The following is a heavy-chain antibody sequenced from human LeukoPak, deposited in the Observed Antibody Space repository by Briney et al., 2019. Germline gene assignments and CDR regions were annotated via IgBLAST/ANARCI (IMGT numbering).Heavy chain of an antibody. J-gene: IGHJ1*01. V-gene: IGHV4-39*07. CDR1: GGSIRSSSYY. D-gene: IGHD3-10*01. CDR3: ARGRYYYFGSGSHYNGAEYFQN. CDR2: IYYSGST. Sequence: SETLSLTCSVSGGSIRSSSYYWGWIRQPPGKGLEWIGSIYYSGSTYYNPSLKSRVTISLAMSKNQFSLKLSSVTAEDTARYYCARGRYYYFGSGSHYNGAEYFQNWGQGTLVTVSS.